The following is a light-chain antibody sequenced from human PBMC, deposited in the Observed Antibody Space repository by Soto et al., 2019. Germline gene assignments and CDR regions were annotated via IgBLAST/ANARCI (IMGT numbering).Light chain of an antibody. Sequence: EIVMTQSPATLSVSPGERATLSCRASQSVSSNLTWYQQKPGQAPRLLIYGASTMATGIPARFSGSGSGTEFTRTISSLQSEDFAVYYCQQYNNWPPITFGQGTRLEIK. J-gene: IGKJ5*01. CDR2: GAS. V-gene: IGKV3-15*01. CDR3: QQYNNWPPIT. CDR1: QSVSSN.